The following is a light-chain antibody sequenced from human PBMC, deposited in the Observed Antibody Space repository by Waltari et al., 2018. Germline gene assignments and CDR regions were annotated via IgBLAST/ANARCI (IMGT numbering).Light chain of an antibody. CDR3: QHYGGSLWT. Sequence: EIVLPQSPCTLSLSPGERVTLSCRASQSVSSSYLTWYQQNSGQSPRLLIYGASSTATGIPDRFSGSGSGTDFTLTFSRLEPEDFAVYYCQHYGGSLWTFGQGTKVEIK. V-gene: IGKV3-20*01. CDR2: GAS. J-gene: IGKJ1*01. CDR1: QSVSSSY.